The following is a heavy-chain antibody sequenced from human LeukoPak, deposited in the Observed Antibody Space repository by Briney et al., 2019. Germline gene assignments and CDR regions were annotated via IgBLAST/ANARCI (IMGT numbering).Heavy chain of an antibody. CDR1: GFTFSSYA. J-gene: IGHJ4*02. Sequence: PGGSLRLSCAASGFTFSSYAMSWVRQAPGKGLEWVSSISSGNDYIYYADSVMGRFTISRDNAKSSLFLQMDRLRAEDTAVYYCARSRGPPTHFDYWGQGTLVTVSS. D-gene: IGHD6-25*01. V-gene: IGHV3-21*01. CDR3: ARSRGPPTHFDY. CDR2: ISSGNDYI.